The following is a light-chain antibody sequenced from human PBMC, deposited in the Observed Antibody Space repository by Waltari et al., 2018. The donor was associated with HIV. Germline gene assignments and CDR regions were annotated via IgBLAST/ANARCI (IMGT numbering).Light chain of an antibody. V-gene: IGLV1-47*01. J-gene: IGLJ3*02. Sequence: QSVLPQPPSASGTPGQRVTISCSGSSSNIGSNYVYWYQQLPGTAPKLLIYRNNQRPSGVPDRFSGSKAGTSPSLAISGLRSEDEADYYCAAWDDSLSGLVFGGGTKLTVL. CDR3: AAWDDSLSGLV. CDR1: SSNIGSNY. CDR2: RNN.